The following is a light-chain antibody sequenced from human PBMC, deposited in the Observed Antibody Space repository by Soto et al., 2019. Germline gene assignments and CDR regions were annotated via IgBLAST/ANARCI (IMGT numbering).Light chain of an antibody. CDR3: QQSYSTLGT. Sequence: DIQMTQSPSSLSASVGDRATITCRASQSISSYLNWYQQKPGKAPKLLIYAASSLQSGVPSRFSGSGYGTDFTLTISSLQPEDCATYYCQQSYSTLGTFGQGTKVEIK. J-gene: IGKJ1*01. V-gene: IGKV1-39*01. CDR2: AAS. CDR1: QSISSY.